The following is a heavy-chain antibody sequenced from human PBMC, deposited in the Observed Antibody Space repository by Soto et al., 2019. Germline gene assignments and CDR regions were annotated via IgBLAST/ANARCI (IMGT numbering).Heavy chain of an antibody. CDR1: GFTFSSYS. D-gene: IGHD3-10*01. V-gene: IGHV3-21*01. J-gene: IGHJ4*02. CDR3: ARGDTSVVRGVMPFDY. Sequence: GGSLRLSCAASGFTFSSYSMNWVRQAPGKGLEWVSSISSSSSYIYYADSVKGRFTISRDNAKNSLYLQMNSLRAEDTAVYYCARGDTSVVRGVMPFDYWGQGTLVTVSS. CDR2: ISSSSSYI.